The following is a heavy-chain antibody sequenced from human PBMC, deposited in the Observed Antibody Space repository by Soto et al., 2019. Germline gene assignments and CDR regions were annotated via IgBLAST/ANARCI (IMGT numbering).Heavy chain of an antibody. CDR3: AKVTQYCSSTSCALFDY. CDR2: ISGSGGST. Sequence: XVSLRLSCAASGFTFSSYAMSWVRQAPGKGLEWVSAISGSGGSTYYADSVKGRFTISRDNSKNTLYLQMNSLRAEDTAVYYCAKVTQYCSSTSCALFDYWGQGTLVTVSS. CDR1: GFTFSSYA. D-gene: IGHD2-2*01. V-gene: IGHV3-23*01. J-gene: IGHJ4*02.